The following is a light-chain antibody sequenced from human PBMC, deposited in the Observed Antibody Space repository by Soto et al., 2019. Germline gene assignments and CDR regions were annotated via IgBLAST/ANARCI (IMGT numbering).Light chain of an antibody. J-gene: IGKJ5*01. V-gene: IGKV3D-15*01. Sequence: IVMTQSPATLSVSPGERATLSCRASQSVSDYLAWYQQKPGQAPRLLIYGASSRATGIPDRFSGSGSGTDFTLTISRLEPEDFAVYYCQQYYNWPPRITFGQGTRLEIK. CDR1: QSVSDY. CDR2: GAS. CDR3: QQYYNWPPRIT.